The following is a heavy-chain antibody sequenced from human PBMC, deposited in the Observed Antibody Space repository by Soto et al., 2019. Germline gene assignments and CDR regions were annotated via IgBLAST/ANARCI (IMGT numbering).Heavy chain of an antibody. D-gene: IGHD6-19*01. V-gene: IGHV4-59*01. J-gene: IGHJ5*02. Sequence: LSLTCTVSGDSITDYYWNWIRQPPGKGLEWIGSIFYSGGTNSNPSLKSRVTISIDTSKNQFSLKLCSVTAADTAVYYCARKFSGLYSGFGPWGQGILVTVSS. CDR3: ARKFSGLYSGFGP. CDR2: IFYSGGT. CDR1: GDSITDYY.